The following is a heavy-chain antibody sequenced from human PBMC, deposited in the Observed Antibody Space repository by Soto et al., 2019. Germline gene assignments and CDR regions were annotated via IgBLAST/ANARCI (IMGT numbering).Heavy chain of an antibody. D-gene: IGHD2-15*01. Sequence: GGSLRLSCAASGFTFSSYSMNWVRQAPGKGLEWVSSISSSSSYIYYADSVKGRFTISRDNAKNSLYLQMNSLRAEDTAVYYCARDVSRRDILSRGGMDVWGQGTTVTV. CDR2: ISSSSSYI. V-gene: IGHV3-21*01. CDR1: GFTFSSYS. CDR3: ARDVSRRDILSRGGMDV. J-gene: IGHJ6*02.